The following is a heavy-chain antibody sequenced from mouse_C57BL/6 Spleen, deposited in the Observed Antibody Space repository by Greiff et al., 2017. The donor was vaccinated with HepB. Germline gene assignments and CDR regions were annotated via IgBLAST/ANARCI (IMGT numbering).Heavy chain of an antibody. V-gene: IGHV5-17*01. Sequence: DVMLVESGGGLVKPGGSLKLSCAASGFTFSDYGMHWVRQAPEKGLEWVAYISSGSSNIYYADTVKGRFTISRDNAKNTLFLQMTSLRSEDTAMYYCARGEIYYGNLFFDYWGQGTTLTVSS. D-gene: IGHD2-1*01. CDR2: ISSGSSNI. CDR1: GFTFSDYG. J-gene: IGHJ2*01. CDR3: ARGEIYYGNLFFDY.